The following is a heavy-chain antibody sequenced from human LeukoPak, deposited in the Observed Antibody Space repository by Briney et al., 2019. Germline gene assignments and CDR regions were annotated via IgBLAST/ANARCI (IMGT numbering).Heavy chain of an antibody. CDR3: ATGSSMPTDY. CDR1: EFTFSDFW. V-gene: IGHV3-7*05. CDR2: LSQNGIEK. Sequence: PGGSLRLSCAASEFTFSDFWMNWARQVPGTGLEWVATLSQNGIEKHYVDSVKGRFTISRDTAKNSLYLQMNNLRAEDTAVYYCATGSSMPTDYWGQGTLVTVSS. D-gene: IGHD2/OR15-2a*01. J-gene: IGHJ4*02.